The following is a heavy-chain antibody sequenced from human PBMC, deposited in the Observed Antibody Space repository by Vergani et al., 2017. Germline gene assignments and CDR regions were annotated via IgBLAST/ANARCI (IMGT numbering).Heavy chain of an antibody. CDR1: GGSISSSSYY. CDR3: ARGGRGSSGWYSLSWFDP. D-gene: IGHD6-19*01. V-gene: IGHV4-39*07. Sequence: QLQLQESGPGLVKPSETLSLTCTVSGGSISSSSYYWGWIRQPPGKGLEWIGSIYYSGSTNYNPSLKSRVTISVDTSKNQFSLKLSSVTAADTAVYYCARGGRGSSGWYSLSWFDPWGQGTLVTVSS. J-gene: IGHJ5*02. CDR2: IYYSGST.